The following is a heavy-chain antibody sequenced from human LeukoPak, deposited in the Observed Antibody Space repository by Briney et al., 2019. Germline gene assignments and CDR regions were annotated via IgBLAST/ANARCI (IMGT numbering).Heavy chain of an antibody. D-gene: IGHD6-19*01. V-gene: IGHV3-23*01. CDR1: GFTFRNYA. Sequence: GGSLRLSCAASGFTFRNYAMSWVRQAPGKGLEWVSSLSGSGDRTHYADSVKGRFTISRDNAKNTLYLLMNSLRVEDTAVYYCASSSGGFNWFDPWGQGTLVTVSS. J-gene: IGHJ5*02. CDR3: ASSSGGFNWFDP. CDR2: LSGSGDRT.